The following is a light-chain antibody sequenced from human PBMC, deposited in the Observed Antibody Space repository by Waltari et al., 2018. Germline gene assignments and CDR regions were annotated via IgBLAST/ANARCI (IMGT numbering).Light chain of an antibody. Sequence: QSALTQPASVSGSPGQSIAISCTGSSGDIGGYDFVSWYQQHTGEAPKLIIYDVFNRPSGISGRFSGSKSGNTASLTISGLQTDDEANYYCSSYSDSSTPVLFGGGTTVTVL. CDR3: SSYSDSSTPVL. V-gene: IGLV2-14*03. CDR1: SGDIGGYDF. J-gene: IGLJ2*01. CDR2: DVF.